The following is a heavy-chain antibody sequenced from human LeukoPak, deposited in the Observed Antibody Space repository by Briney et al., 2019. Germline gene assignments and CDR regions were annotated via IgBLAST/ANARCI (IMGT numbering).Heavy chain of an antibody. D-gene: IGHD4-17*01. V-gene: IGHV3-53*01. CDR2: IYSGGST. Sequence: PRGSLRLSCAASGFTVSSNYMSWVRQAPGKGLEWVSVIYSGGSTYYADSVKGRFTISRDNSKNTLYLQMNSLRAEDTAVYYCARGPDDYGDYRARFDYWGQGTLVTVSS. J-gene: IGHJ4*02. CDR3: ARGPDDYGDYRARFDY. CDR1: GFTVSSNY.